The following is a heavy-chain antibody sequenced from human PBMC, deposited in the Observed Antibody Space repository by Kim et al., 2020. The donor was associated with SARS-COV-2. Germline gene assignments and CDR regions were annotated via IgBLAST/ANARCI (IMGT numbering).Heavy chain of an antibody. CDR2: ISFGGVT. Sequence: GGSLRLSCAASGCTFSNYGVSWVRQAPGKGLEWVSAISFGGVTDYADSVRGRFTTSRDNPKSTVYLQMNSLGAEDTAVYYCAGICGTTSCSDDYWGQGTLVTVSS. J-gene: IGHJ4*02. CDR3: AGICGTTSCSDDY. CDR1: GCTFSNYG. D-gene: IGHD2-2*01. V-gene: IGHV3-23*01.